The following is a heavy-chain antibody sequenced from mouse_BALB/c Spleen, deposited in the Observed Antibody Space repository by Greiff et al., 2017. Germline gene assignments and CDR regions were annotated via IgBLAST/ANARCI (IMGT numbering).Heavy chain of an antibody. CDR3: ARDRGGISGYSYAMDY. J-gene: IGHJ4*01. CDR2: IWAGGST. Sequence: QVQLKESGPGLVAPSQSLSITCTVSGFSLTSYGVHWVRQPPGKGLEWLGVIWAGGSTNYNSALMSRLSISKDNSKSQVFLKMNSLQTDDTAMYYCARDRGGISGYSYAMDYWGQGTSVTVSA. CDR1: GFSLTSYG. V-gene: IGHV2-9*02. D-gene: IGHD3-1*01.